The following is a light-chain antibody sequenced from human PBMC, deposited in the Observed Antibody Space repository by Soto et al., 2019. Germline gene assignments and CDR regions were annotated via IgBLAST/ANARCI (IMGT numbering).Light chain of an antibody. CDR1: QSVSSSY. Sequence: EIVLTQSPGTLSLSPGERATLSCRASQSVSSSYLAWYQQKPGQAPRLLIYGASSRATGIPDRCSGSGFGTDFTLTISRLEPEDFAVYYCQQYDSSPLTFGGGTKVEIK. J-gene: IGKJ4*01. CDR2: GAS. V-gene: IGKV3-20*01. CDR3: QQYDSSPLT.